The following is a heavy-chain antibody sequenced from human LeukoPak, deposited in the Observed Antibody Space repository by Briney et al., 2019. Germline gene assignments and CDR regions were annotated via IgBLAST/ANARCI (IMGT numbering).Heavy chain of an antibody. CDR2: INHSGST. V-gene: IGHV4-34*01. D-gene: IGHD3-3*01. J-gene: IGHJ2*01. Sequence: KPSETLSLTCAVYGGSFSGFYWSWIRQPPGKGLEWIGEINHSGSTNYNPSLKSRVTISVDTSKNQFSLKLSSVTAADTAVYYCARHQGVVDLWGRGSLVTVSS. CDR3: ARHQGVVDL. CDR1: GGSFSGFY.